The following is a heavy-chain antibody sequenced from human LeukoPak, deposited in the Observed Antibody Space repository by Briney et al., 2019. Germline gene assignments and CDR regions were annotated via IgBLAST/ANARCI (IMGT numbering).Heavy chain of an antibody. Sequence: GGSLRLSCAASGFIFSSYSMNWVRQAPGKGLEWVAVISYDGSNKYYADSVKGRFTISRDNSKNTLYLQMNSLRAEDTAVYYCARDHEYYDYVWGSYRQSGFDYWGQGTLVTVSS. CDR1: GFIFSSYS. CDR2: ISYDGSNK. CDR3: ARDHEYYDYVWGSYRQSGFDY. D-gene: IGHD3-16*02. J-gene: IGHJ4*02. V-gene: IGHV3-30*03.